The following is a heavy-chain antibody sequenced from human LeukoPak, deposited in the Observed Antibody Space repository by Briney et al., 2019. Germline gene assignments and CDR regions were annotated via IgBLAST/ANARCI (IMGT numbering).Heavy chain of an antibody. J-gene: IGHJ4*02. CDR2: ISSSGGST. CDR1: GFRFSSYA. V-gene: IGHV3-23*01. Sequence: GGSLRLSCAASGFRFSSYAMNWVRQASGKGLEWVSPISSSGGSTYYADSVKGRFTISRDNSKNTLYLQMNSLRAEDTAVYYCAYDSTGYYYRNIDYWGQGTLVTVSS. D-gene: IGHD3-22*01. CDR3: AYDSTGYYYRNIDY.